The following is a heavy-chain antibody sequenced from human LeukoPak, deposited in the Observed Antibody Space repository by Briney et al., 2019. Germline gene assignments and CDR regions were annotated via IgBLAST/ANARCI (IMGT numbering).Heavy chain of an antibody. J-gene: IGHJ4*02. V-gene: IGHV1-8*01. D-gene: IGHD1-26*01. CDR1: GYTSTSYD. CDR2: MNPNSGNT. Sequence: VASVKVSCKASGYTSTSYDINWVRQATGQGLEWMGWMNPNSGNTGYAQKFQGRVTMTRNTSISTAYMELSSLRSEDTAVYYCAGAIVGATSYYFDYWGQGTLVTVSS. CDR3: AGAIVGATSYYFDY.